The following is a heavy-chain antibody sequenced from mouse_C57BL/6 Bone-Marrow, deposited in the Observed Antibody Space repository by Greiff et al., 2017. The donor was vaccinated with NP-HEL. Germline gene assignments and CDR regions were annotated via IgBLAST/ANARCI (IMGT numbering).Heavy chain of an antibody. CDR3: STVVATNYFDY. J-gene: IGHJ2*01. Sequence: EVKLVESGTVLARPGASVKMSCKTSGYTFTSYWMHWVKQRPGQGLEWIGAIYPGNSDTSYNQKFKGKAKLTAVTSASTAYMELSSLTNEDSAVYYCSTVVATNYFDYWGQGTTLTVSS. V-gene: IGHV1-5*01. D-gene: IGHD1-1*01. CDR2: IYPGNSDT. CDR1: GYTFTSYW.